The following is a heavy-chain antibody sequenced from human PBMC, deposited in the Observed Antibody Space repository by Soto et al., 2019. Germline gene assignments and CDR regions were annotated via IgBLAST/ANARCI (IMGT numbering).Heavy chain of an antibody. V-gene: IGHV2-26*01. CDR3: ARIDDYGSSF. J-gene: IGHJ4*02. CDR2: IFSNDEK. Sequence: KESGPVLVKPTETLTLTCTVSGFSLSNARMGVSWIRQPPGKALEWLAHIFSNDEKSYSTSLRGRLTISKDTSKSQVVLTMTNMDPVDTATYYCARIDDYGSSFWGQGTLVTVSS. D-gene: IGHD4-17*01. CDR1: GFSLSNARMG.